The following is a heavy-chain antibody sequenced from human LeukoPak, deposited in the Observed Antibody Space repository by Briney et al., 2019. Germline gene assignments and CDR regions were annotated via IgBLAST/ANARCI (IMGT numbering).Heavy chain of an antibody. CDR1: GFTFSSYA. Sequence: PGGSLRLSCAAFGFTFSSYAMSWVRQAPGKGLEWVSAISGSGGSTYYADSVKGRFTISRDNSKNTLYLQMNSLRAEDTAVYYCAKQFYSSYYFDYWGQGTLVTVSS. CDR2: ISGSGGST. J-gene: IGHJ4*02. CDR3: AKQFYSSYYFDY. V-gene: IGHV3-23*01. D-gene: IGHD4-11*01.